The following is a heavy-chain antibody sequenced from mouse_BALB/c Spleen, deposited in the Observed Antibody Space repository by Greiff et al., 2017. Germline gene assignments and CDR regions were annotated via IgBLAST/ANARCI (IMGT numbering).Heavy chain of an antibody. Sequence: QVQLQQSGAELAKPGASVKMSCKASGYTFTSYWMHWVKQRPGQGLEWIRYINPSTGYTEYNQKFKDKATLTADKSSSTAYMQLSSLTSEDSAVYYCARDGYSYFDYWGQGTTLTVSS. D-gene: IGHD2-3*01. CDR3: ARDGYSYFDY. J-gene: IGHJ2*01. V-gene: IGHV1-7*01. CDR1: GYTFTSYW. CDR2: INPSTGYT.